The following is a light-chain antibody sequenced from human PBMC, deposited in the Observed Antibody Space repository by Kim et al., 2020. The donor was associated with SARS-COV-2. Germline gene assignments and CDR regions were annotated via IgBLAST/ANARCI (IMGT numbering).Light chain of an antibody. CDR3: NSRDSSGNHPYVV. V-gene: IGLV3-19*01. J-gene: IGLJ2*01. CDR1: SLRSYY. Sequence: GQTVRVTYQGDSLRSYYAGWYQQRPRQAPVLVIYGKNNRPSGIPDRFSGSSSGNTASLTITGAQAEDEADYYCNSRDSSGNHPYVVFGGGTQLTVL. CDR2: GKN.